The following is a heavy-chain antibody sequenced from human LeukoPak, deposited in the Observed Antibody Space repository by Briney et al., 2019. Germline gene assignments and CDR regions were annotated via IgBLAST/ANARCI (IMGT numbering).Heavy chain of an antibody. Sequence: SVKVSCKASGYTFTSYGISWVRQAPGQGLEWMGGIIPIFGTANYAQKFQGRVTITADESTSTAYMELSSLRSEDTAVYYCARLLLEATIEDNDYWGQGTLVTVSS. D-gene: IGHD5-12*01. CDR3: ARLLLEATIEDNDY. V-gene: IGHV1-69*13. J-gene: IGHJ4*02. CDR2: IIPIFGTA. CDR1: GYTFTSYG.